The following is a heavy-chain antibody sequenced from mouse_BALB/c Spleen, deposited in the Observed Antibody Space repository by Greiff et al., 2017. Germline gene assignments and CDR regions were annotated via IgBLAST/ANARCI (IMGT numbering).Heavy chain of an antibody. CDR1: GFTFSSYA. CDR2: VSSGGSYT. Sequence: EVMLVVSGGGLVKPGGSLKLSCAASGFTFSSYAMSLVRQSPDKRLEWVAEVSSGGSYTYYPDTVPGRFTIFRDNAKNTLYLEMSSLRSEDTARYYCARDQGGNDAMDYGGQGTSVTVSS. V-gene: IGHV5-9-4*01. J-gene: IGHJ4*01. D-gene: IGHD1-1*02. CDR3: ARDQGGNDAMDY.